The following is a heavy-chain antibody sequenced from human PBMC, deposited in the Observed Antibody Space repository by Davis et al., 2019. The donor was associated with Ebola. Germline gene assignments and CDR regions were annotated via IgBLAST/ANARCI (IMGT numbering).Heavy chain of an antibody. CDR3: ARDRVLSNYFDY. D-gene: IGHD3-16*01. Sequence: PGGSLRLSCAVYGGSFSGYYWSWIRQPPGKGLEWIGEINHSGSTNYNPSLKSRVTISVDTSKNQFSLKLSSVTAADTAVYYCARDRVLSNYFDYWGQGTLVTVSS. CDR2: INHSGST. CDR1: GGSFSGYY. V-gene: IGHV4-34*01. J-gene: IGHJ4*02.